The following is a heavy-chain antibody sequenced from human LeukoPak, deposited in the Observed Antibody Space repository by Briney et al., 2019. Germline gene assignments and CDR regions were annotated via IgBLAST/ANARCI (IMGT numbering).Heavy chain of an antibody. CDR3: ARDHYGSGSYYIPYYYYYGMDV. J-gene: IGHJ6*02. V-gene: IGHV1-8*01. D-gene: IGHD3-10*01. Sequence: GASVKVSCKASGYTFTSYDINWVRQATGQGLEWMGWMNPNSGNTGYAQKFQGRVTMTRNTSISTAYMELSSLRSEDTAVYYCARDHYGSGSYYIPYYYYYGMDVWGQGTTVTVSS. CDR2: MNPNSGNT. CDR1: GYTFTSYD.